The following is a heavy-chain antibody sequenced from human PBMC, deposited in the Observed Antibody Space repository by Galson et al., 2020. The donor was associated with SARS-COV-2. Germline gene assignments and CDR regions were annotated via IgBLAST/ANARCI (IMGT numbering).Heavy chain of an antibody. Sequence: SETLSLTCTVYGGSILRGDFYWRWIRQPAGTGLEWIGHTYTSGPTNYNPSLKSRVTISVDTSRNQFFLNLTSVTAADTAVYYCVREGIIVPANWFDPWGQGIPVTVSS. V-gene: IGHV4-61*09. D-gene: IGHD3-16*02. CDR3: VREGIIVPANWFDP. CDR1: GGSILRGDFY. CDR2: TYTSGPT. J-gene: IGHJ5*02.